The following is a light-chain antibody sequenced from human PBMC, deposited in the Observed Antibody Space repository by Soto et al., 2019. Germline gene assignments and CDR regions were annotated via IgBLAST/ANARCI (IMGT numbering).Light chain of an antibody. CDR3: QRYDNWPLT. J-gene: IGKJ4*01. V-gene: IGKV3-20*01. CDR2: GAS. CDR1: QSVSNNY. Sequence: EIVLTQSPGTLSLSLGERATLSCRASQSVSNNYLAWFQQKPGQAPRLLIYGASSRATGIPDRFSGSGSGTEFSLTISSLQSEDFAVYYCQRYDNWPLTFGGGTKVDIK.